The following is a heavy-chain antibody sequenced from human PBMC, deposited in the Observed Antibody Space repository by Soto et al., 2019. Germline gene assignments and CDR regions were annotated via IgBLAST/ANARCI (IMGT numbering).Heavy chain of an antibody. J-gene: IGHJ6*02. CDR1: GGSISRFS. Sequence: PSQTLPLTGTVSGGSISRFSMSAIRQPAANRHTWIGRIYTSGSTNYNPSLKSRVTMSVDTSKNQFSLKLSSGTAADTAVYYCAREIYDVWSGYYYYYYGMDGWGQGTTVTVSS. D-gene: IGHD3-3*01. V-gene: IGHV4-4*07. CDR2: IYTSGST. CDR3: AREIYDVWSGYYYYYYGMDG.